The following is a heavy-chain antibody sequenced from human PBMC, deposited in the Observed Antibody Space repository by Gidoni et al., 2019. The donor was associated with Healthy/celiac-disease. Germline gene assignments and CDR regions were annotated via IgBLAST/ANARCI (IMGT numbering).Heavy chain of an antibody. CDR2: IYPGDSDT. CDR3: ARRFFDRGAARPYYYYYGMDV. D-gene: IGHD6-6*01. V-gene: IGHV5-51*01. Sequence: EVQLVQSGAEVKKHGESLKISCKGSGYSFTSYWIGWVRQMPGKGLEWMGIIYPGDSDTRYSPSFQGQVTISADKSISTAYLQWSSLKASDTAMYYCARRFFDRGAARPYYYYYGMDVWGQGTTVTVSS. J-gene: IGHJ6*02. CDR1: GYSFTSYW.